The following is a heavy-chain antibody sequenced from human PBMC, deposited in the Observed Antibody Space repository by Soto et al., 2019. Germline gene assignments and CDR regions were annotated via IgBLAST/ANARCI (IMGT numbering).Heavy chain of an antibody. CDR3: ARESGDNWDYEAY. CDR2: IYTSGNT. D-gene: IGHD1-7*01. V-gene: IGHV4-4*07. J-gene: IGHJ4*02. CDR1: GGSISSYH. Sequence: QVQLQESGPGLVKPLETLSLTCTVSGGSISSYHWSWIRQSAGKGLEWIGGIYTSGNTHYKPSLKSRVTVSIDTSKNQFFLTVNSVTAADSAVYYCARESGDNWDYEAYWGQGTPVTVSS.